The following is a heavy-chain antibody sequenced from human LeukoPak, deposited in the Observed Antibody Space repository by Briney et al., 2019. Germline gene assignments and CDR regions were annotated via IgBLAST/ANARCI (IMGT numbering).Heavy chain of an antibody. CDR2: IRQDGGDK. CDR3: ARDPSHEYGPGSYYNY. V-gene: IGHV3-7*01. Sequence: PGGSLRLTCAGSGFTFSTYWMSWVRQAPGKGLEWVANIRQDGGDKYYVDSVKGRFTISRDNARNPLYLQMNSLRAEDTAVYYCARDPSHEYGPGSYYNYWGQGTLVTVSS. D-gene: IGHD3-10*01. J-gene: IGHJ4*02. CDR1: GFTFSTYW.